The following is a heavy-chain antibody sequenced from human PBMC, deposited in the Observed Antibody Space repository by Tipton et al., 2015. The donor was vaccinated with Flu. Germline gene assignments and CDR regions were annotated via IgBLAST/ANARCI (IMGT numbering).Heavy chain of an antibody. CDR2: IYTSGST. D-gene: IGHD3-16*02. V-gene: IGHV4-61*02. Sequence: TLSLTCTVSGGSISSSNYYWSWIRQPAGTGLEWIGRIYTSGSTNYNASLKSRVTMSVDTSKNQFSLKLSSVTVADTAVYYCARDYLLGDLSFFDNWGQGTLVTVSS. CDR1: GGSISSSNYY. J-gene: IGHJ4*02. CDR3: ARDYLLGDLSFFDN.